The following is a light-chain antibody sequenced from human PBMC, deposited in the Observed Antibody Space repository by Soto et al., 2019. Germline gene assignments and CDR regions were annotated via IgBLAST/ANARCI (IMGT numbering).Light chain of an antibody. CDR1: QSVLYRSNNKNY. Sequence: DIVMTQSPDSLAVSLGERATVNCKSSQSVLYRSNNKNYLAWYQQKPGQPPKLLIYWASARESGVPDRFGGSGSGTDFTLTISSLQAEDVAVYYCQQYYGSPLTFGQGTRVEIK. V-gene: IGKV4-1*01. CDR2: WAS. J-gene: IGKJ5*01. CDR3: QQYYGSPLT.